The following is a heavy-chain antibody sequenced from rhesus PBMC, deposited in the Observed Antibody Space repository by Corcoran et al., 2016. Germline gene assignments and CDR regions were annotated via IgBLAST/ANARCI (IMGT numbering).Heavy chain of an antibody. V-gene: IGHV4-122*02. Sequence: QLQLQESGPGLVKPSETLSLTCAVSGYSISSGYGWSWIRQPPGKGLEWSGYISYSGSTSYNPSLKSRVTISRDTSKNQFSLKLSSVTAADTAVYYCARVSGIAAAGMRDYWGQGVLVTVSS. D-gene: IGHD6-25*01. CDR3: ARVSGIAAAGMRDY. CDR2: ISYSGST. J-gene: IGHJ4*01. CDR1: GYSISSGYG.